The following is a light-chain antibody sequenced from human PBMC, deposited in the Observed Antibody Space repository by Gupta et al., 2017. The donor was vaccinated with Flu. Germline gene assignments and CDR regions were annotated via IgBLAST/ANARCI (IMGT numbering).Light chain of an antibody. V-gene: IGLV6-57*01. CDR2: EDN. CDR3: QYYDSNIVV. Sequence: NFILTQPHSVSESPAQTVTISCTRTSGSIASNYVQWYQQRPGSSPSTVIYEDNQRPSGVPDRFSGSIDSSSNSASLTISGLKTEDDADYHCQYYDSNIVVFGGGTKLTVL. CDR1: SGSIASNY. J-gene: IGLJ2*01.